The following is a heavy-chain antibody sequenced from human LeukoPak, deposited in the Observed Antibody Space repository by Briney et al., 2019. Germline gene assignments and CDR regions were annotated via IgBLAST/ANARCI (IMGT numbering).Heavy chain of an antibody. J-gene: IGHJ4*02. CDR1: GGSISSSSYY. Sequence: SETLSLTCTVSGGSISSSSYYWGWIRQPPGKGLEWIGSIYYSGSTYYNPSLKSRVTISVDTSKNQFSLKLSSVTAADTAVYYCARRKAVAAWYFDYWGPGTLVTVSS. CDR3: ARRKAVAAWYFDY. V-gene: IGHV4-39*01. CDR2: IYYSGST. D-gene: IGHD6-19*01.